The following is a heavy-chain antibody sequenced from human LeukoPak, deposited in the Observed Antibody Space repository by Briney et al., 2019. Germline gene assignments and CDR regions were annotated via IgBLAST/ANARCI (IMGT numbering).Heavy chain of an antibody. CDR3: ARTGGYCSSTSCHIDY. Sequence: ASVKVSCKASGYTFTGYYMHWVRQAPGQGLEWMGRINPNSGGTNYAQKFQGRVTITADKSTSTAYMELSSLRSEDTAVYYCARTGGYCSSTSCHIDYWGQGTLVTVSS. CDR1: GYTFTGYY. V-gene: IGHV1-2*06. CDR2: INPNSGGT. D-gene: IGHD2-2*01. J-gene: IGHJ4*02.